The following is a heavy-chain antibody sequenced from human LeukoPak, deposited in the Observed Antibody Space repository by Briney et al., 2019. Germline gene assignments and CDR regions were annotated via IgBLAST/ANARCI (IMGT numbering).Heavy chain of an antibody. V-gene: IGHV4-34*01. CDR3: ARGQSVGSWLPYLFDS. D-gene: IGHD1-26*01. CDR2: INHSGST. J-gene: IGHJ4*02. Sequence: SETLSLTCAVYGGSFSGYYWSWIRQPPGKGLEWIGEINHSGSTNYNPSLKSRVTISVDTSKNQFSLKLSSVTAADTAVYFCARGQSVGSWLPYLFDSWGQGILVTVSS. CDR1: GGSFSGYY.